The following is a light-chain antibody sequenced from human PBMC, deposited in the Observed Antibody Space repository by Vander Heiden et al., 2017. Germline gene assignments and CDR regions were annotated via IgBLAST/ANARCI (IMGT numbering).Light chain of an antibody. V-gene: IGKV3-11*01. J-gene: IGKJ4*01. Sequence: EIVLTQSPATLSLSPGERATLSCRASQSVSSYLGWYPQKPGQSPRLLIYDASNRTTGIPARFSGSGSGTDFTLTISSLEPEDFAVYYCQQRSNWPTFGGGTKVEIK. CDR3: QQRSNWPT. CDR1: QSVSSY. CDR2: DAS.